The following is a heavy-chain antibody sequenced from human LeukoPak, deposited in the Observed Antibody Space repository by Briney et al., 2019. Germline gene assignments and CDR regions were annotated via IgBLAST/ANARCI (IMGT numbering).Heavy chain of an antibody. CDR3: ARESYGSGSFDAFDI. CDR1: GFTFSSYS. V-gene: IGHV3-21*01. CDR2: ISSSSSYI. Sequence: GGSLRLSCAASGFTFSSYSMNWVRQAPGKGLEWVSSISSSSSYIYSADSVNSRFIITRDNANTSLYLQMNSLRAEDTAVYYCARESYGSGSFDAFDIWGQGTMVTVSS. J-gene: IGHJ3*02. D-gene: IGHD3-10*01.